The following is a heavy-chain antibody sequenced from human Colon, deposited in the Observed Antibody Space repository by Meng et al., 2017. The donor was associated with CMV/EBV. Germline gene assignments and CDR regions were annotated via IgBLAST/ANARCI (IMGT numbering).Heavy chain of an antibody. Sequence: ASVKVSCKASGYTFTSYDINWVRQATGQGLEWMGWMNPNSGNTGYAQKFQGRVTMTRNTSISTAYMELSSLRSEDTAVYYCARAPREWLSWFDPWGQGTLVTVSS. CDR1: GYTFTSYD. V-gene: IGHV1-8*01. D-gene: IGHD3-3*01. J-gene: IGHJ5*02. CDR3: ARAPREWLSWFDP. CDR2: MNPNSGNT.